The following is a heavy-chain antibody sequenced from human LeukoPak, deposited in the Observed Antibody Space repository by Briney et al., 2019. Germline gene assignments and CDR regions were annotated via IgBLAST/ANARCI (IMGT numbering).Heavy chain of an antibody. J-gene: IGHJ4*02. CDR1: GFTFSGSA. Sequence: GGSLRLSCAASGFTFSGSAMHWVRQASGKGLEWVGRIRSKANSYATAYAASVKGRFTISRDDSKNTAYLQMNGLRAADMAVYYCARDKGTSYLSSFDYWGQGTLVTVSS. CDR3: ARDKGTSYLSSFDY. CDR2: IRSKANSYAT. V-gene: IGHV3-73*01. D-gene: IGHD6-6*01.